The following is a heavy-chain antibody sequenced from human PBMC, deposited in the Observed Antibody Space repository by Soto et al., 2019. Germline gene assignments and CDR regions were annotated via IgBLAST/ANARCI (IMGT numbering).Heavy chain of an antibody. CDR2: IIPILGIA. V-gene: IGHV1-69*04. CDR1: GGTFSSYT. CDR3: ARDPNFSLTFHYYGMDV. J-gene: IGHJ6*02. Sequence: GASVKVSCKASGGTFSSYTISWVRQAPGQGLEWMGRIIPILGIANYAQKFQGRVTITADKSTSTAYMELSSLRSEDTAVYYCARDPNFSLTFHYYGMDVWGQGTTVTVSS.